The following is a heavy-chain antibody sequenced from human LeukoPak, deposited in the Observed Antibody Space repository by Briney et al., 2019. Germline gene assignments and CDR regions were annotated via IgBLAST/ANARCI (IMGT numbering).Heavy chain of an antibody. D-gene: IGHD5/OR15-5a*01. Sequence: SETLSLTCTVSGVSISSNTYYWGWIRRPPGKGLEWIGNIHYSGSTYYNPSLKSRVTISVDTSKNQFSLNLSSLTAADTAVYYCATSDTVSTYNWFDPWGQGTLVTVSS. CDR1: GVSISSNTYY. CDR3: ATSDTVSTYNWFDP. V-gene: IGHV4-39*01. CDR2: IHYSGST. J-gene: IGHJ5*02.